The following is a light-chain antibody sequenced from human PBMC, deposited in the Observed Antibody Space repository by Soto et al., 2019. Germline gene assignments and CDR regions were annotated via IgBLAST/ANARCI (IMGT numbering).Light chain of an antibody. J-gene: IGKJ5*01. CDR3: QQYDNLLIT. CDR1: QDSNNY. V-gene: IGKV1-33*01. CDR2: DAS. Sequence: DIQMTQSPSSLSASVGERVTITCQASQDSNNYLNWYQQRPGKAPKLLIYDASNLETGVPSRFSGSGSGTDFTFTISSLQPEDIATYYCQQYDNLLITFGQGTRLEI.